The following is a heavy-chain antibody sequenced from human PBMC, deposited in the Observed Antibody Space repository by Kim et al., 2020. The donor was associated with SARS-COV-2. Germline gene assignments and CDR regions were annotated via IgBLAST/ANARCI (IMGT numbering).Heavy chain of an antibody. V-gene: IGHV4-59*13. CDR2: IYYSGST. Sequence: SETLSLTCTVSGGSISSYYWSWIRQPPGKGLEWIGYIYYSGSTNYNPSLKSRVTISVDTSKNQFSLKLSSVTAADTAVYYCAGGDYDFLFDVWGQGTTVTVSS. CDR3: AGGDYDFLFDV. J-gene: IGHJ6*02. D-gene: IGHD3-3*01. CDR1: GGSISSYY.